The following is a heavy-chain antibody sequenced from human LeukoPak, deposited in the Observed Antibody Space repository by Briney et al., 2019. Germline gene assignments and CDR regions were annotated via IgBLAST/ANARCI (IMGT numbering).Heavy chain of an antibody. D-gene: IGHD2-8*02. CDR2: NSHIGST. Sequence: PSGTLSLTCTVSGASVNIGNYYWTWIRPPPGKGLEWIGYNSHIGSTNYNPFLKSRVTISVDTSKNQFSLRLSSVTAADTAVYYCARDFSTGGHSYNCFDPWGQGTLVSVSS. J-gene: IGHJ5*02. CDR1: GASVNIGNYY. CDR3: ARDFSTGGHSYNCFDP. V-gene: IGHV4-61*01.